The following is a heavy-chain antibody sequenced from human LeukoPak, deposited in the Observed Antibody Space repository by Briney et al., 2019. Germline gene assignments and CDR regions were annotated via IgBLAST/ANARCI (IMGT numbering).Heavy chain of an antibody. D-gene: IGHD1-26*01. J-gene: IGHJ4*02. CDR2: IYYSGST. V-gene: IGHV4-39*01. CDR1: GGTISSSSYY. CDR3: ARQRDPKGLGSYLAYYFGS. Sequence: SETLSLTCTVSGGTISSSSYYWGWIRQPPGKGLEWIGSIYYSGSTYYNPSLKSRVTISVDTPKNQFSLKLSSVTATDTAVYYCARQRDPKGLGSYLAYYFGSWGQGTLVTVSS.